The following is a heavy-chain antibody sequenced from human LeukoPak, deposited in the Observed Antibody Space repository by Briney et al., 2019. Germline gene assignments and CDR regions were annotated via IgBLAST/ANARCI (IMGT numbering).Heavy chain of an antibody. CDR1: GYIFTSYG. V-gene: IGHV1-18*01. Sequence: ASVKVSCKASGYIFTSYGITWVRQAPGQGLEWMGWISAYNGNTNYAQKLQGRVTMTTDTSTSTAYMELRSLRSDDTAVYYCARYYYDSSGYQDFDYWGQGTLVTVSS. CDR2: ISAYNGNT. D-gene: IGHD3-22*01. CDR3: ARYYYDSSGYQDFDY. J-gene: IGHJ4*02.